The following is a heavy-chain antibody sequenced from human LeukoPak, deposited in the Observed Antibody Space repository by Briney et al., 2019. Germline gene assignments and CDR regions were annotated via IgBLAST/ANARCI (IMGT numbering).Heavy chain of an antibody. V-gene: IGHV3-74*01. CDR2: TNSDGSDT. CDR1: GFTFSSYW. CDR3: ARDLDYYDNNWFDP. Sequence: GGSLRLSCAASGFTFSSYWMHWVRQAPGKGLVWVSRTNSDGSDTTYADSVKGRFTISRDNAKNTLYLQMNSLRAEDTAVYYCARDLDYYDNNWFDPWGQGTLVTVSS. D-gene: IGHD3-22*01. J-gene: IGHJ5*02.